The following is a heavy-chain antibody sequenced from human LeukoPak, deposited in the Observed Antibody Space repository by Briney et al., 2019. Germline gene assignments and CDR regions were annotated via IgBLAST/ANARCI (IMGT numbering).Heavy chain of an antibody. CDR2: IYTSGST. V-gene: IGHV4-4*07. J-gene: IGHJ5*02. Sequence: PSETLSLTCTVSGGSISSYYWSWIRQPAGKGLEWIGRIYTSGSTNYNPSLKSRVTMSVDTSKNQFSLKLSSVTAADTAVYYWARDNYYDSSGYPRGWFDPWGQGTLVTVSS. D-gene: IGHD3-22*01. CDR1: GGSISSYY. CDR3: ARDNYYDSSGYPRGWFDP.